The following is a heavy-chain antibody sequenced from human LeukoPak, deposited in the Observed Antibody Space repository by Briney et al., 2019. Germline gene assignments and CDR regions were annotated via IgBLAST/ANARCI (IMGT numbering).Heavy chain of an antibody. J-gene: IGHJ5*02. CDR1: GGTFSSYA. Sequence: SVKVSCKASGGTFSSYAISWVRQAPGQGLEWMRGIIPIFGTANYAQKFQGRVTITTDESTSTAYMELSSLRSEDTAVYYCARDHAVAGTSWFDPRGQGTLVTVSS. D-gene: IGHD6-19*01. CDR2: IIPIFGTA. CDR3: ARDHAVAGTSWFDP. V-gene: IGHV1-69*05.